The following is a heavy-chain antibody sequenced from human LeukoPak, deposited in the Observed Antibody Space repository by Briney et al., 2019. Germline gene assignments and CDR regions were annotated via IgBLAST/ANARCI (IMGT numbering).Heavy chain of an antibody. D-gene: IGHD5-12*01. J-gene: IGHJ6*02. V-gene: IGHV3-33*01. CDR3: ARDVEATLGWDYYGMDV. Sequence: PGRSLRLSCAASGFSFSSYGMHWVRQAPGKGLEWVAVIWYDGSNKYYANSVKGQFTISRDNSKNTLYLQMNSLRAEDTAVYYCARDVEATLGWDYYGMDVWGQGTTVTVSS. CDR2: IWYDGSNK. CDR1: GFSFSSYG.